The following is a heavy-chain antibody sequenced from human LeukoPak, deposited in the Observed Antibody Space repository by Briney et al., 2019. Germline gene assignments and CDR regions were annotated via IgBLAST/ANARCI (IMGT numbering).Heavy chain of an antibody. D-gene: IGHD2-21*01. CDR3: ARALYRQRVVVVNAKNYWYFDL. V-gene: IGHV3-7*01. CDR1: GFTFISYW. J-gene: IGHJ2*01. CDR2: IKRDGSEK. Sequence: GGSLRLSCAASGFTFISYWMSWVRQAPGKRLEWVANIKRDGSEKYYVGSVKGRFTISRDNAKNSLYLQMNSLRAEDTAVYYCARALYRQRVVVVNAKNYWYFDLWGRGTLVTVSS.